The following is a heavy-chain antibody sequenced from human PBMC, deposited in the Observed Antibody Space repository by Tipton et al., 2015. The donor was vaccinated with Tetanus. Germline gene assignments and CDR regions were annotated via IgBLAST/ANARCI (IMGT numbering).Heavy chain of an antibody. V-gene: IGHV4-59*01. J-gene: IGHJ3*01. CDR2: IFYSGST. CDR1: GDSMSKYY. D-gene: IGHD2-8*01. Sequence: TLSLTCTVSGDSMSKYYWSWIRQPPGKGLEWISYIFYSGSTNYNPSLKGRVTISMDTSKNQISLKLSSVTAADTAVYFCARRSYCTSSRCFDAFDLWGPGTRVTVSS. CDR3: ARRSYCTSSRCFDAFDL.